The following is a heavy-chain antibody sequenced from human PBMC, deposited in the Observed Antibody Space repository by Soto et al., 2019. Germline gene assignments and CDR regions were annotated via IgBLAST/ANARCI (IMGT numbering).Heavy chain of an antibody. J-gene: IGHJ4*02. CDR3: ARDRGSYALDS. CDR2: ISANNVNT. D-gene: IGHD2-15*01. V-gene: IGHV1-18*01. CDR1: GYTFTNYG. Sequence: QVQLVQSGAEVKKPGASVQVSCKASGYTFTNYGISWVRQAPGQGLEWMGWISANNVNTNYEQKLQGRVTMTTDTSTSPAYIELRSLRSDDTAVYYCARDRGSYALDSWGQGALVTVSS.